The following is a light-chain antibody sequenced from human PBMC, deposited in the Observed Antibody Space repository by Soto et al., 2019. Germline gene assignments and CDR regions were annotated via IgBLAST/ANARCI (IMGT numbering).Light chain of an antibody. V-gene: IGKV1-5*03. CDR2: KAS. CDR1: QSISDW. Sequence: DIQMTQSPSTLSASVGDRVIITCRASQSISDWLAWYQQKPGKAPNLLIYKASSLESGVPPRFSGSGSGTEFTLTISSLQPDDFATYYCQQYKSYSQFTFGSGTKVDI. CDR3: QQYKSYSQFT. J-gene: IGKJ3*01.